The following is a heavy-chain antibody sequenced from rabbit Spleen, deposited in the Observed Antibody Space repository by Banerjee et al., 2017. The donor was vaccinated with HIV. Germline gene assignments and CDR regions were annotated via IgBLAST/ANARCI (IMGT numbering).Heavy chain of an antibody. V-gene: IGHV1S7*01. CDR3: ARSAYVSGSAFYGYFNL. CDR1: GFSISSYY. Sequence: QLEESAGGLVQPGGSLTLTCTASGFSISSYYMNWVRQAPGKGLEWIGYIDPVFGITYYANWVNGRFSISRENAQNTVFLQMTSLTAADTATYFCARSAYVSGSAFYGYFNLWGPGTLVTVS. CDR2: IDPVFGIT. J-gene: IGHJ4*01. D-gene: IGHD1-1*01.